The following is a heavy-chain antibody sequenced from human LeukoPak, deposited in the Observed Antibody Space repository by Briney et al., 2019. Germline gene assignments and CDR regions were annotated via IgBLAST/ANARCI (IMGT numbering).Heavy chain of an antibody. Sequence: GGSLRLSCAASGFTVSSNYMSWVRQAPGKGLGWVSVIYSGGSTYYADSVKGRFTISRDNSKNTLYLQMNSLRAEDTAVYYCARLYYYDSSGYDDAFDIWGQGTMVTVSS. CDR1: GFTVSSNY. CDR2: IYSGGST. D-gene: IGHD3-22*01. CDR3: ARLYYYDSSGYDDAFDI. V-gene: IGHV3-53*01. J-gene: IGHJ3*02.